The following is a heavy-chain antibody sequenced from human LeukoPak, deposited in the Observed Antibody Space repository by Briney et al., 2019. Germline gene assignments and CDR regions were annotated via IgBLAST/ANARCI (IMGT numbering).Heavy chain of an antibody. CDR1: GYSISSGYY. CDR3: ARDEGLIAT. Sequence: SETLSLTCTVSGYSISSGYYWGWIRQPPGQGLEWIGSIYHSGSTYYNPSLKSRVTISVDTSKNQFSLKLSSVTAADTAVYYCARDEGLIATWGQGTLVTVSS. J-gene: IGHJ4*02. CDR2: IYHSGST. V-gene: IGHV4-38-2*02. D-gene: IGHD6-13*01.